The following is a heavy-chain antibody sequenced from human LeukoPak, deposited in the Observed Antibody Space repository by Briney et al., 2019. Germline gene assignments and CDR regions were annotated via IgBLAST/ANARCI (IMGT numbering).Heavy chain of an antibody. D-gene: IGHD6-6*01. CDR3: PRPLSSSGTFDP. CDR2: INHSGST. CDR1: GGSFSGYY. V-gene: IGHV4-34*01. Sequence: PSETLSLTCAVYGGSFSGYYWSWIRQPPGKGLEWIGEINHSGSTNYNPSLKSRVTISVDTSKNQFSLKLSSVTAADTAVYYCPRPLSSSGTFDPWVQGTVVTVSS. J-gene: IGHJ5*02.